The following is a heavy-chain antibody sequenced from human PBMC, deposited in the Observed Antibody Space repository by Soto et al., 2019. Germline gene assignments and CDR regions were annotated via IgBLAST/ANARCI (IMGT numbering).Heavy chain of an antibody. Sequence: QLQLQESGPGLVKPSETLSLTCTVSGESISSSTYCWGWVRQPPGKGLEWIGSIYYSGSTYYNPSLKSRVTISVDTAKNHFSLKLSYVTAADTAVYYCARHHGEGYFDYWGQGTLVTVSS. CDR1: GESISSSTYC. V-gene: IGHV4-39*01. CDR3: ARHHGEGYFDY. J-gene: IGHJ4*02. CDR2: IYYSGST.